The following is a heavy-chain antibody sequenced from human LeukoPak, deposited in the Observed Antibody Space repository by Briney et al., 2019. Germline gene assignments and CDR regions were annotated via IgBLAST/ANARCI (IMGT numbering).Heavy chain of an antibody. CDR2: IHYSGNT. CDR3: ATSSSQAFDI. CDR1: GGSTSSSNYY. D-gene: IGHD6-6*01. J-gene: IGHJ3*02. Sequence: SETLSLTCTVSGGSTSSSNYYWGWIRQPPGKGLEWIGGIHYSGNTYYNPSLKSRVTISVDTSKNQFSLSLNSVTAADTAVYYCATSSSQAFDIWGHGAMVTVSP. V-gene: IGHV4-39*01.